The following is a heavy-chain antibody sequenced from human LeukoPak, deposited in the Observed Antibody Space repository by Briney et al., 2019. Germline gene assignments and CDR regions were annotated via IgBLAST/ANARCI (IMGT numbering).Heavy chain of an antibody. CDR2: MNPNSGNT. J-gene: IGHJ6*02. Sequence: ASVKVSCKASGYTFSNYDINWVRQAPGQGLEWMGWMNPNSGNTGSAQKFQGRVTMTRSTSISTAYMELTSLRSEDTAVYYCASPTKQGTVVDQYSGSTRHYYGMDVWGQGTTVIVSS. CDR3: ASPTKQGTVVDQYSGSTRHYYGMDV. CDR1: GYTFSNYD. D-gene: IGHD5-12*01. V-gene: IGHV1-8*01.